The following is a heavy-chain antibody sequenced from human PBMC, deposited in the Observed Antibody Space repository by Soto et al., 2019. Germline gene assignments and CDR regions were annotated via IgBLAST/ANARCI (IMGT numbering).Heavy chain of an antibody. CDR2: IYFTGNT. D-gene: IGHD2-21*01. CDR1: GDSVTSGSYF. J-gene: IGHJ4*02. V-gene: IGHV4-61*03. Sequence: QVQLQESGPGLVKPSETVSLTCAVSGDSVTSGSYFWNWIRQSPGKGLEWIGSIYFTGNTNYKPSLKSRVSMSLDTSKTLFSLKMTSVTAADTAVYYCARDDSSRPRALEYWGQGTLLIVSS. CDR3: ARDDSSRPRALEY.